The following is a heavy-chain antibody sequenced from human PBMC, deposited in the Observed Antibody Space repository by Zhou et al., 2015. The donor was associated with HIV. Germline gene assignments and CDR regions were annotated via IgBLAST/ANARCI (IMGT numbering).Heavy chain of an antibody. CDR2: MNPNSGNT. CDR1: GYTFTSYD. CDR3: ARGPGYCSGGSCRYQNYYYYYMDV. Sequence: QVQLVQSGAEVKKPGASVKVSCKASGYTFTSYDINWVRQATGQGLEWMGWMNPNSGNTGYAQKFQGRVTMTRNTSISTAYMELSSLRSEDTAVYYCARGPGYCSGGSCRYQNYYYYYMDVWGKGTTVTVSS. V-gene: IGHV1-8*01. D-gene: IGHD2-15*01. J-gene: IGHJ6*03.